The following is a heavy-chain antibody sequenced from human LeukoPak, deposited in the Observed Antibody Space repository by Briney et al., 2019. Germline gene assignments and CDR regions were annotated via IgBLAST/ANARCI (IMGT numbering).Heavy chain of an antibody. CDR2: IRYDGSNK. CDR1: GFTFSSYG. D-gene: IGHD3-10*01. V-gene: IGHV3-30*02. CDR3: AKPNYYDSGGYYNLVDY. J-gene: IGHJ4*02. Sequence: GGSLRLSCAASGFTFSSYGMHWVRQAPGKGLEWVAFIRYDGSNKYYADSVKGRFTISRDNSKNTLYLQMNSLRAEDTAVYYCAKPNYYDSGGYYNLVDYWGQGTLVTVSS.